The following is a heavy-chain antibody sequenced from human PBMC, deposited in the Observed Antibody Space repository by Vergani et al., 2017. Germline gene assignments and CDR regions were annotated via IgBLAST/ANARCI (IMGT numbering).Heavy chain of an antibody. D-gene: IGHD4-17*01. Sequence: QVQLVESGGGVVQPGRSLRLSCAASGFTFSSYGMHWVRQAPGNGLEWVAVIWYDGSNEYYTDSVKGRFTITRDNSRNALYLQMNSLRPEDTALYYCAKSYGDHEGDWGQGTMVTVSS. CDR3: AKSYGDHEGD. J-gene: IGHJ3*01. V-gene: IGHV3-33*06. CDR1: GFTFSSYG. CDR2: IWYDGSNE.